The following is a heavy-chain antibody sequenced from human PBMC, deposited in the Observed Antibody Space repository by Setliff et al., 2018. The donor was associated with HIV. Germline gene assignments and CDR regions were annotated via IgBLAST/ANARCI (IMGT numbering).Heavy chain of an antibody. V-gene: IGHV1-18*01. J-gene: IGHJ4*02. CDR2: INTHSGYT. CDR1: GYTFNNYG. CDR3: ARGKTWLRFVDY. D-gene: IGHD5-12*01. Sequence: ASVKVSCKASGYTFNNYGISWVRQAPGQGLEWMGWINTHSGYTNYAQNVQGRVTVTMDTSTSTAYMELRSLKSDDTAVYYCARGKTWLRFVDYWGQGTLVNVS.